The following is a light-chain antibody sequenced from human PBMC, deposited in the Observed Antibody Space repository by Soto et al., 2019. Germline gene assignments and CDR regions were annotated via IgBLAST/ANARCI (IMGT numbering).Light chain of an antibody. CDR1: QSVSSSC. V-gene: IGKV3-20*01. CDR3: QQYGTSSLT. J-gene: IGKJ4*01. Sequence: EIVLTQSPGTLSLSPGERATLSCRASQSVSSSCLAWYQQKPGQAPRLLIHGASSSATGIPDRFSGSGSGTDFALTISRLEPEDFPVYYCQQYGTSSLTFGGGTKVEIK. CDR2: GAS.